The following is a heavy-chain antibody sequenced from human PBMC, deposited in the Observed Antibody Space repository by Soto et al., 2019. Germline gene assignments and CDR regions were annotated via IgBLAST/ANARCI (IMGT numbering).Heavy chain of an antibody. CDR3: RQRSASRPDFSYHMDV. Sequence: EVQLLESGGGLVQPGGSLRLSCAASGFTFSGYAMSWVRQAPGKGLEWVSAISGSGGYTYYADSVKGRVTSSSDNSENTLYLQMNSLRAADTALYCCRQRSASRPDFSYHMDVWGQGTTVTVSS. J-gene: IGHJ6*02. CDR2: ISGSGGYT. V-gene: IGHV3-23*01. CDR1: GFTFSGYA. D-gene: IGHD6-6*01.